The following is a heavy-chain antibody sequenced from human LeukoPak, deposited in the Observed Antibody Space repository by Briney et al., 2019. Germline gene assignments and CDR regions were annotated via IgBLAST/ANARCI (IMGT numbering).Heavy chain of an antibody. D-gene: IGHD2-2*01. Sequence: SETLSLTCTVSGGPISSYYWRWLRQPPGEGLEGIGYIYYSGSTNHNPSLKSRVTISVDTTKNQFSLRLSSVTAAAAAVYYCASRTPGFDPWGQGTLVTVSS. J-gene: IGHJ5*02. CDR3: ASRTPGFDP. CDR1: GGPISSYY. CDR2: IYYSGST. V-gene: IGHV4-59*12.